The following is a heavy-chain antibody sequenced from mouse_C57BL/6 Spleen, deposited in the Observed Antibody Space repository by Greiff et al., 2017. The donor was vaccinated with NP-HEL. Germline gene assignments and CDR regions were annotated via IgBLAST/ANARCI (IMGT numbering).Heavy chain of an antibody. CDR1: GYTFTSYW. Sequence: QVQLQQPGAELVRPGSSVKLSCKASGYTFTSYWMHWVKQRPIQGLEWIGNIDPSDSETHYNQKFKDKATLTVDKPSSTAYMQLSSLTSEDSAVYYCARSRHYYGSSLYAMDYWGQGTSVTVSS. J-gene: IGHJ4*01. CDR2: IDPSDSET. CDR3: ARSRHYYGSSLYAMDY. D-gene: IGHD1-1*01. V-gene: IGHV1-52*01.